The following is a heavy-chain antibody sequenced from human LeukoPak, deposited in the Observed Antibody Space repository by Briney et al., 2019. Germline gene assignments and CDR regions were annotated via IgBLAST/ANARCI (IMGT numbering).Heavy chain of an antibody. D-gene: IGHD6-13*01. J-gene: IGHJ4*02. CDR3: ARETTGAGTARPFDY. CDR1: GGSISNFY. V-gene: IGHV4-4*07. Sequence: SETLSLTCTDSGGSISNFYWRWIRQPAGKTLEWIGRIYTSGSTNYNPSLKSRVTMSVDTSKNQFSLKLSSVTAADTAVYFCARETTGAGTARPFDYWGQGTLVTVSS. CDR2: IYTSGST.